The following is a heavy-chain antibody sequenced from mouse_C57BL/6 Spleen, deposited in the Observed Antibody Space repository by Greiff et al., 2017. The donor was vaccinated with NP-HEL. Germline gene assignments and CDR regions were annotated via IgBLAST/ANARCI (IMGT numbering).Heavy chain of an antibody. CDR2: TNPTNGRT. J-gene: IGHJ2*01. CDR1: GYTFTSYW. V-gene: IGHV1S81*02. Sequence: QVQLQQPGAELVKAGASVKMSCKASGYTFTSYWMHWVKQRRGQGLGWFAETNPTNGRTYYNEKFKSKATLTVDKSSSTAYMLLSGPTFEDSAVYYCARIKKIVATYFDYWGQGTTLTVSS. CDR3: ARIKKIVATYFDY. D-gene: IGHD1-1*01.